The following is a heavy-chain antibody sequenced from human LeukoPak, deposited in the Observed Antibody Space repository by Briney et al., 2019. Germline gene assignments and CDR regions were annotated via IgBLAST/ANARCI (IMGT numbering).Heavy chain of an antibody. CDR1: GFTFSDSY. J-gene: IGHJ4*02. D-gene: IGHD3-16*01. CDR3: ARLLIPAANAVDY. Sequence: PGGSLRLSCAASGFTFSDSYMSWIRQVPGKGLEWVSYISTTGDKTYYADSVKGLFTISRDNAKDSLYLQMHSLRAEDTAVYYCARLLIPAANAVDYWGQGTLVTVSS. V-gene: IGHV3-11*01. CDR2: ISTTGDKT.